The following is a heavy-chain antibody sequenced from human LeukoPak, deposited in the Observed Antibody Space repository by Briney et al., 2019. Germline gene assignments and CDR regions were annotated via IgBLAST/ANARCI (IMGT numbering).Heavy chain of an antibody. Sequence: PGGSLRLSCAASGFTFSSYGMHWVRQAPGKGLEWVAFIRYDGSNKYYADSVKGRFTISRDNSKNTLYLQMNSLRAEDTAVHYCAEYCSGGSCYSDYWGQGTLVTVSS. J-gene: IGHJ4*02. CDR1: GFTFSSYG. D-gene: IGHD2-15*01. V-gene: IGHV3-30*02. CDR3: AEYCSGGSCYSDY. CDR2: IRYDGSNK.